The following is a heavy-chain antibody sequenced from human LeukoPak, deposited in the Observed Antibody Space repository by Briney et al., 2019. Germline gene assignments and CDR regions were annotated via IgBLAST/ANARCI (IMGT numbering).Heavy chain of an antibody. CDR3: AKDHLEDSSGYYNPNWYFDL. CDR1: GFTFSSYG. Sequence: GRSLRLSCAASGFTFSSYGMHWVRQAPGKGLEWVAVISYDGSNKYYADSVKGRFTISRDNSKNTLYLQMNSLRAEDTAVYYCAKDHLEDSSGYYNPNWYFDLWGRGTLVTVSS. CDR2: ISYDGSNK. V-gene: IGHV3-30*18. J-gene: IGHJ2*01. D-gene: IGHD3-22*01.